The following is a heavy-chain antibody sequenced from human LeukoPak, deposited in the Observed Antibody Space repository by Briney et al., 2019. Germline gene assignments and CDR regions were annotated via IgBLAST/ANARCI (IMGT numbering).Heavy chain of an antibody. CDR3: ARDGAQVTVGSYRLWEQDWYFDL. Sequence: ASVKVSCKASGYTFTSYYMHWVRQAPGQGLEWMGIINPSGGSPTDAQKFTGRFTMIRDMSTSTVYMELSSLRSENTAVYYCARDGAQVTVGSYRLWEQDWYFDLWGRGTLDTVSS. J-gene: IGHJ2*01. V-gene: IGHV1-46*01. CDR2: INPSGGSP. CDR1: GYTFTSYY. D-gene: IGHD3-16*02.